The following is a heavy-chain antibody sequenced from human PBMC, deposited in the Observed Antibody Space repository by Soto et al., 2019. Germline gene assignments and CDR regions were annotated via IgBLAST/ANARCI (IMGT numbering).Heavy chain of an antibody. CDR2: ISSSSSYI. CDR1: GFTFSSYS. J-gene: IGHJ6*03. Sequence: GGSLRLSCAASGFTFSSYSMNWVRQAPGKGLEWVSSISSSSSYIYYADSVKGRFTISRDNAKNSLYLQMNSLRAEDTAVYYCARCRVATPKKNYYYYMDVWGKGTTVTVSS. V-gene: IGHV3-21*01. D-gene: IGHD5-12*01. CDR3: ARCRVATPKKNYYYYMDV.